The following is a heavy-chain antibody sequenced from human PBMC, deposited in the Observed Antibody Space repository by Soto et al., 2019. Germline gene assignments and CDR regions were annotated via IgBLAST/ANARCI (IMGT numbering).Heavy chain of an antibody. J-gene: IGHJ3*02. Sequence: ETLRLSCAASGFTFSSYAMSWVRQAPGKGLEWVSAISGSGGSTYYADSVKGRFTISRDNSKNTLYLQMNSLRAEDTAVYYCAKDIVVVVAAVNAFDIWGQGTMVTVSS. V-gene: IGHV3-23*01. D-gene: IGHD2-15*01. CDR2: ISGSGGST. CDR3: AKDIVVVVAAVNAFDI. CDR1: GFTFSSYA.